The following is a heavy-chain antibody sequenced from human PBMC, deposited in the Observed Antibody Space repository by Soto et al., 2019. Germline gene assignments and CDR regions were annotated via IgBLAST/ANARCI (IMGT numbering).Heavy chain of an antibody. Sequence: VESLTMSCEISRYSSTSYGIGSVSQMPGKGLEWMGIIYAGDSDTRYSPSFQGQVTISADKSISTAYLHWSSLKASDTAMHYCAPLIVPPHYYGMDVRGHGTTVTGSS. J-gene: IGHJ6*01. CDR3: APLIVPPHYYGMDV. V-gene: IGHV5-51*01. CDR1: RYSSTSYG. D-gene: IGHD2-8*01. CDR2: IYAGDSDT.